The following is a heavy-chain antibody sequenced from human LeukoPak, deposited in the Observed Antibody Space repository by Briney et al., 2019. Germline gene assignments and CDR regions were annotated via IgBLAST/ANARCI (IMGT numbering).Heavy chain of an antibody. CDR1: GGSVSSGSYY. J-gene: IGHJ4*02. D-gene: IGHD5-24*01. V-gene: IGHV4-61*01. Sequence: PSETLSLTCAVSGGSVSSGSYYWSWIRQPPGKGLEWIEYIYYSGSTNYNPSLKSRVTISVDTSKNQFSLKLSSVTAADTAVYYCARDGRDGYNRRLDYWGQGTLVTVSS. CDR2: IYYSGST. CDR3: ARDGRDGYNRRLDY.